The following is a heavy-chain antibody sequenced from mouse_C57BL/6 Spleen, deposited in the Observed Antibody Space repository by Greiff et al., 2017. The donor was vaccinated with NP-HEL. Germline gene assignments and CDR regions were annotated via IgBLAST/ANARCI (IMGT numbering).Heavy chain of an antibody. CDR1: GFTFSDYY. D-gene: IGHD2-12*01. J-gene: IGHJ4*01. Sequence: EVKLVESGGGLVQPGGSLKLSCAASGFTFSDYYMYWVRQTPEKRLEWLAYISNGGGSTYYPDTVKGRFTISRDNAKNTLYLQMSRLKSEDTAMYYCARQGLRGAMDYWGQGTSVTVSS. CDR2: ISNGGGST. CDR3: ARQGLRGAMDY. V-gene: IGHV5-12*01.